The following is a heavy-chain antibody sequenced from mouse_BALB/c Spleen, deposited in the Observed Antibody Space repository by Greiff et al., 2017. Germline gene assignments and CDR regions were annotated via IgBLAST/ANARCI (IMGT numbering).Heavy chain of an antibody. V-gene: IGHV2-9-2*01. D-gene: IGHD4-1*01. CDR1: GFSLTSYD. J-gene: IGHJ2*01. CDR2: IWTGGGT. CDR3: VRDGTGLDY. Sequence: VMLVESGPGLVAPSQSLSITCTVSGFSLTSYDISWIRQPPGKGLEWLGVIWTGGGTNYNSAFMSRLSISKDNSKSQVFLKMNSLQTDDTAIYYCVRDGTGLDYWGQGTTLTVSS.